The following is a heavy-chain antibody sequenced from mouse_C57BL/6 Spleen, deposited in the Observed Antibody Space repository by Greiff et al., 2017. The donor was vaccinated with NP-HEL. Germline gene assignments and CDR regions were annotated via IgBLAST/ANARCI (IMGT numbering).Heavy chain of an antibody. D-gene: IGHD4-1*01. Sequence: QVQLQQPGAELVKPGASVKLSCKASGYTFTSYWMHWVKQRPGQGLEWIGMIHPNSGSTNYNEKFKSKATLTVDKSSSTAYMQLSSLTSEDSAVYDCARWDGTDYSMDYWGQGTSVTVSS. J-gene: IGHJ4*01. V-gene: IGHV1-64*01. CDR1: GYTFTSYW. CDR2: IHPNSGST. CDR3: ARWDGTDYSMDY.